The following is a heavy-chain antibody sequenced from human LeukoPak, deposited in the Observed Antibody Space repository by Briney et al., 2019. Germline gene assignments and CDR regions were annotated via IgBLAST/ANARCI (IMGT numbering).Heavy chain of an antibody. CDR3: ARDRCTGGSCYLDWFDP. CDR2: IYISGNT. V-gene: IGHV4-4*07. Sequence: SETLSLTCTVSGGSISSYYWSWIRQPAGKGLEWIGRIYISGNTNYNPPLKSRVTMSVDTSKNQFSLKLSSVTAADTALYYCARDRCTGGSCYLDWFDPWGQGTLVTVSS. D-gene: IGHD2-15*01. CDR1: GGSISSYY. J-gene: IGHJ5*02.